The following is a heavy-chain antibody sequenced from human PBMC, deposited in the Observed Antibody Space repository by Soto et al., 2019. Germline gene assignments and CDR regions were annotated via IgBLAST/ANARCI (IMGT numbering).Heavy chain of an antibody. J-gene: IGHJ1*01. Sequence: SVPVSCQASLYSFTSYGIPGVRQAPGQGLEWMGWISVYNSNTKYAEKPQGRVTMTTDTSTSTAYMELRSLRSDDTAVYYCTRALAAAGSADYFQLWGQGTLVTVSS. CDR3: TRALAAAGSADYFQL. CDR1: LYSFTSYG. V-gene: IGHV1-18*04. D-gene: IGHD6-13*01. CDR2: ISVYNSNT.